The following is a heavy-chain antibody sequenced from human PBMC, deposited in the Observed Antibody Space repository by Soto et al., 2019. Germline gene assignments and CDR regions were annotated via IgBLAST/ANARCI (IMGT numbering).Heavy chain of an antibody. Sequence: ASVKVSCKASGYTFTSYGISWVRQAPGQGLEWMGWISAYNGNTNYAQKLQGRVTMTTDTSTSTAYMELRSLRSDDTAVYYCARGPITIFGVVPGGYDYGMDVWPKDGTVTVSS. CDR2: ISAYNGNT. V-gene: IGHV1-18*01. J-gene: IGHJ6*04. D-gene: IGHD3-3*01. CDR1: GYTFTSYG. CDR3: ARGPITIFGVVPGGYDYGMDV.